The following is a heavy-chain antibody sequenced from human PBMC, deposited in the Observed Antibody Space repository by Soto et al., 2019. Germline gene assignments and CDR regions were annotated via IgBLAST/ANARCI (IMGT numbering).Heavy chain of an antibody. V-gene: IGHV4-30-2*01. J-gene: IGHJ4*02. CDR1: GGSISSGGYS. CDR3: ARGGGRYDSSGYYELFDY. CDR2: IYHSGST. Sequence: SETLSLTCAVSGGSISSGGYSWSWIRQPPGKGLEWIGYIYHSGSTYYNPSLKSRVTISVDRSKNQFSLKLSSVTAADTAVYYCARGGGRYDSSGYYELFDYWGQGTLVTVSS. D-gene: IGHD3-22*01.